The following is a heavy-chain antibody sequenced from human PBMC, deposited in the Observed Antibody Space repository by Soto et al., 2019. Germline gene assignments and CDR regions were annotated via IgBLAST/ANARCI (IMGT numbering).Heavy chain of an antibody. V-gene: IGHV3-21*01. CDR2: ISSSSSYI. J-gene: IGHJ6*03. Sequence: GGSLRLSCAASGFTFSYYSMNWVRQAPGKGLDWVSSISSSSSYIYYADSVKGRFTISRDNAKNSLYLQMNSLRAEDTAVYYCTKGSSGWYGGEYYYMDVWGKGTTVTVSS. CDR1: GFTFSYYS. CDR3: TKGSSGWYGGEYYYMDV. D-gene: IGHD6-19*01.